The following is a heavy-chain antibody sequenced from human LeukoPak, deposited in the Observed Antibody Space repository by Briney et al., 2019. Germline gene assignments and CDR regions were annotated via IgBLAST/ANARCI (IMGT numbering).Heavy chain of an antibody. CDR1: GGSISSGGYY. CDR3: ARHPRDFDY. J-gene: IGHJ4*02. CDR2: INHSGST. Sequence: PSETLSLTCTVSGGSISSGGYYWSWIRQPPGKGLEWIGEINHSGSTNYNPSLKSRVTISVDTSKNQFSLKLSSVTAADTAVYYCARHPRDFDYWGQGTLVTVSS. V-gene: IGHV4-39*01.